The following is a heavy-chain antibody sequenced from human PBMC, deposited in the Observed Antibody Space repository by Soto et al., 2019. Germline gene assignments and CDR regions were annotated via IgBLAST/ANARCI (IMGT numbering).Heavy chain of an antibody. V-gene: IGHV3-21*01. CDR1: GFTFSSYS. J-gene: IGHJ6*02. D-gene: IGHD5-12*01. CDR3: AREMATRWNYYYYGMDV. CDR2: ISSSSSYI. Sequence: GSLRLSCAASGFTFSSYSMNWFRHAPGKWLEWVSSISSSSSYIYYADSVKGRFTISRDNAKNSLYLQMNSLRAEDTAVYYCAREMATRWNYYYYGMDVWGQGTTVTVSS.